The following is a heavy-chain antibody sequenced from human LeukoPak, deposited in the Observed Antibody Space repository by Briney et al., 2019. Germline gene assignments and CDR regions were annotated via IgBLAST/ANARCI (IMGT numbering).Heavy chain of an antibody. Sequence: AAVKVSCKASGYTFTSYGISWVRQAPGQGLEWMGWIIAYNGNTNYAQKLQGRVTMTTDTSTSTAYMELRSLRSDDTAVYYCARDLAAAGTNNWFDPWGQGTLVTVSS. D-gene: IGHD6-13*01. CDR2: IIAYNGNT. CDR3: ARDLAAAGTNNWFDP. CDR1: GYTFTSYG. V-gene: IGHV1-18*01. J-gene: IGHJ5*02.